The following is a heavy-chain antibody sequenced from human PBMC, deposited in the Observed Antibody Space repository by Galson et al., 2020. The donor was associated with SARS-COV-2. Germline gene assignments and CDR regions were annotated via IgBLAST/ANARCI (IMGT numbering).Heavy chain of an antibody. CDR2: IYPGDSDT. CDR1: GYSFTSYW. J-gene: IGHJ4*02. V-gene: IGHV5-51*01. D-gene: IGHD2-2*02. CDR3: ARGYCVGSSCYTSPYSFDY. Sequence: GESLKISCKGSGYSFTSYWIAWVRQMPGRGLEWMGIIYPGDSDTRYSPSFRGQVTISADKSIRTAYLQWSSLTASDTAIYYCARGYCVGSSCYTSPYSFDYWGQGTLVTVSS.